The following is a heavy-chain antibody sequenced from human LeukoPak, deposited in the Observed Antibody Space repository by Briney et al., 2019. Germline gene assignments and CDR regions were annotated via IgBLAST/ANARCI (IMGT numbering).Heavy chain of an antibody. J-gene: IGHJ3*02. CDR3: ARTYGSGSYSSAFDI. D-gene: IGHD3-10*01. V-gene: IGHV4-31*03. CDR2: IYYSGST. CDR1: GGSISSGGYC. Sequence: SETLSLTCTVSGGSISSGGYCWSWIRQRPGKGLEWIGYIYYSGSTYYNPSLKSRVTISVDTSKNQFSLKLSSVTAADTAVYYCARTYGSGSYSSAFDIWGQGTMVTVSS.